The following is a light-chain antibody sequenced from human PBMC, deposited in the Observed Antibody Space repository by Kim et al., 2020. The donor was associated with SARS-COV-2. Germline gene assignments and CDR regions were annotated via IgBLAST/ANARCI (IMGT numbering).Light chain of an antibody. Sequence: QLVLTQSPSGSASLGASVKLTCTLSSGHSSYDIAWHQQRPEKGPRYLMKLNSDGSHSKGDGIPDRFSGSSSGAERYLTISSLQSEDEADYYCQTWGTGIRVFGGGTKVTVL. CDR1: SGHSSYD. J-gene: IGLJ3*02. CDR2: LNSDGSH. V-gene: IGLV4-69*01. CDR3: QTWGTGIRV.